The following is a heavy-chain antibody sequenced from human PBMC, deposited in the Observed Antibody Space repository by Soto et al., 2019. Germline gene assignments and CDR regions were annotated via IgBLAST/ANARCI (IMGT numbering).Heavy chain of an antibody. J-gene: IGHJ6*02. CDR2: IGRGGDT. Sequence: EVPLLESGGGLVQPGGSLRLSCEVSGFTLTSYGMNWVRQAPDKGLEWVSTIGRGGDTYYADSVKGRFTISRDNSKNTLFLQMNSLRAEDTALYFCAKDGTTTGIHYYAMDVWGQGTTVTVSS. CDR1: GFTLTSYG. D-gene: IGHD1-1*01. CDR3: AKDGTTTGIHYYAMDV. V-gene: IGHV3-23*01.